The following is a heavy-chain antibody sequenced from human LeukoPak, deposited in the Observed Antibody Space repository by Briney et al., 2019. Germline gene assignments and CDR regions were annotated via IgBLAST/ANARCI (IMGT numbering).Heavy chain of an antibody. CDR3: ASSFFNGYSYGFDC. CDR2: IYSGGNT. V-gene: IGHV3-66*01. CDR1: EFTVSNNY. Sequence: GGSLRLSCAASEFTVSNNYMNWVRQAPGKGLEWVSVIYSGGNTYYADSVKGRFTISRDNSKSTLYLQMNSLRAEDTAVYYCASSFFNGYSYGFDCWGQGTLVTVSS. J-gene: IGHJ4*02. D-gene: IGHD5-18*01.